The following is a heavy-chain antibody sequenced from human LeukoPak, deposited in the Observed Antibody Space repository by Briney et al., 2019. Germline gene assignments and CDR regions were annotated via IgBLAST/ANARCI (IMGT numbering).Heavy chain of an antibody. CDR1: GASITSGYYY. Sequence: PSQTLSLTCTLSGASITSGYYYWNWIRQPAGKGLEWIGRVFSGGSTIYTPSLKSRVTISVDTSKNQFSLKMSSVTAADTAVYYCAANSADHNTLGSSYKVWGQGTLVTVSS. V-gene: IGHV4-61*02. CDR2: VFSGGST. J-gene: IGHJ4*02. D-gene: IGHD3-10*01. CDR3: AANSADHNTLGSSYKV.